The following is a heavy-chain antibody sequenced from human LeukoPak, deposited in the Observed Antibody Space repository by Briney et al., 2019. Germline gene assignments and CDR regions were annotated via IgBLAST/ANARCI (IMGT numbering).Heavy chain of an antibody. CDR2: IIPIFGTA. V-gene: IGHV1-69*05. Sequence: SVKVSCKASGGTFSSYAISWVRQAPGQGLEWMGGIIPIFGTANYAQKFQGRVTITTDESTSTAYMELSSLRSEDTAVYYCARAPRVVVVPAALGRGAFDIWGQGTMVTVSS. J-gene: IGHJ3*02. D-gene: IGHD2-2*01. CDR1: GGTFSSYA. CDR3: ARAPRVVVVPAALGRGAFDI.